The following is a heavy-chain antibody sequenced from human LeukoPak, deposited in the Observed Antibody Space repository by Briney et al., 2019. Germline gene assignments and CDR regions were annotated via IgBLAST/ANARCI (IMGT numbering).Heavy chain of an antibody. D-gene: IGHD6-6*01. CDR1: GGTFSSYG. V-gene: IGHV1-69*13. CDR3: ARLDEYSSSSRYYGMDV. CDR2: IIPIFGTA. Sequence: SVKVSCKASGGTFSSYGISWVRQAPGQGLEWMGGIIPIFGTANYAQKFQGRVTITADESTSTAYMELSSLRSEDTAVYHCARLDEYSSSSRYYGMDVWGQGTTVTVSS. J-gene: IGHJ6*02.